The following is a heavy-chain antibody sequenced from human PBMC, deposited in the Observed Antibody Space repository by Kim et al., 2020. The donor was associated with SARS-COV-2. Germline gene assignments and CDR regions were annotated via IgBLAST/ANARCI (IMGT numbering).Heavy chain of an antibody. D-gene: IGHD3-3*01. CDR1: GGSFSGYY. V-gene: IGHV4-34*01. J-gene: IGHJ4*02. CDR2: INHSGST. CDR3: ARGLITYYDFWSGYKIFDY. Sequence: SETLSLTCAVYGGSFSGYYWSWIRQPPGKGLEWIGEINHSGSTNYNPFLKSRVTISVDTSKNQFSLRLSSVTAADTAVYYCARGLITYYDFWSGYKIFDYWGQGTLVTVSS.